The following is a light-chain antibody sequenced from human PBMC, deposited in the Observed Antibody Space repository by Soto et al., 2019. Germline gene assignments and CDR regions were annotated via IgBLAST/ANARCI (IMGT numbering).Light chain of an antibody. Sequence: EIVLTQSPATLSLSPGERATLSCRASQSVSSYLAWYQQKPGQAPRLLIYDASNRASGIPDRFSGRGSGTDFTLTISRLEVEDFAVYYCQQYGRSLLTFGGGTKVEIK. V-gene: IGKV3-20*01. J-gene: IGKJ4*01. CDR3: QQYGRSLLT. CDR1: QSVSSY. CDR2: DAS.